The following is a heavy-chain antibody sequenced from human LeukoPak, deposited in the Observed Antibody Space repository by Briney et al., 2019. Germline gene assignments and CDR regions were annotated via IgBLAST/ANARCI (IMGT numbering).Heavy chain of an antibody. CDR1: GYTFTGYY. J-gene: IGHJ6*03. CDR2: INPSSGGT. CDR3: ARGVVAATFYYYMDV. V-gene: IGHV1-2*02. Sequence: ASVTVSCKPSGYTFTGYYIHWVRQAPGQGLEWMGWINPSSGGTNYPQTFQGRVTMTRDTSLSTAYMELSGLRSDDTAVYYCARGVVAATFYYYMDVWGKGTTVTVSS. D-gene: IGHD2-15*01.